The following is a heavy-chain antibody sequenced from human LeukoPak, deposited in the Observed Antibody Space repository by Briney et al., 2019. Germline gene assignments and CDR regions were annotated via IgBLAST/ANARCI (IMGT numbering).Heavy chain of an antibody. Sequence: PSETLSLTCTVSGGSISTSSYYWGWIRQPPGKGRESIGIIYYSGTTYYNPSLKNRITISVDTSKNQFSLKLSSVTAAVTALYYCARLGCSGADCYLDYWGQGTLVTVSS. J-gene: IGHJ4*02. V-gene: IGHV4-39*01. D-gene: IGHD2-21*02. CDR2: IYYSGTT. CDR1: GGSISTSSYY. CDR3: ARLGCSGADCYLDY.